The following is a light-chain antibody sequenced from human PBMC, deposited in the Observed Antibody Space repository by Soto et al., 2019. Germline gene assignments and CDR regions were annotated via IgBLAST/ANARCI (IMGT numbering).Light chain of an antibody. J-gene: IGKJ1*01. V-gene: IGKV3-11*01. CDR3: QQRRYWPVT. CDR1: QSVSSY. Sequence: EIVLTQSPAILSMSPGERATLSCRASQSVSSYFAWYQQKPGQAPRLLIYDASNRATGVPARFNGSGSGTDFTLTISSLEPEDFAVYYCQQRRYWPVTFGQGTKVDIK. CDR2: DAS.